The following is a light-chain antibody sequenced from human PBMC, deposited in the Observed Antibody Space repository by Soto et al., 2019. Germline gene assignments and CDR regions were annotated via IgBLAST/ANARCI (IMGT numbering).Light chain of an antibody. CDR1: QSVSDNY. Sequence: EIVLTQSPGTLSLSPGERATLSCRASQSVSDNYLAWYQQKPGQAPRLLIFGASRRATGIPDRFSGSGSGTDFSLTISSLQPEDFATYYCQQSYSTPFTFGPGTKVDIK. J-gene: IGKJ3*01. CDR3: QQSYSTPFT. V-gene: IGKV3-20*01. CDR2: GAS.